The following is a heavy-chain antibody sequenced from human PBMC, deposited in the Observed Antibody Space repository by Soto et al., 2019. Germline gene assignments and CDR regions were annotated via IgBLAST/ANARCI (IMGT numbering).Heavy chain of an antibody. CDR1: GFTFSSNS. D-gene: IGHD5-12*01. CDR3: AKWDGYGDH. V-gene: IGHV3-23*01. J-gene: IGHJ5*02. Sequence: EVQLLESGGGLIQPGGSLRLSCAASGFTFSSNSFTWVLQATGKGLEYVSGISMCGDKTRHADSVKGRFTVSRDKSKNTVYLQMNSLRVDDTAVYYCAKWDGYGDHWGQGTLVTVSS. CDR2: ISMCGDKT.